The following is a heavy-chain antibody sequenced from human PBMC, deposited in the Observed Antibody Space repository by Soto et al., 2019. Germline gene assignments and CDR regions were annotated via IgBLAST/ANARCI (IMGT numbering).Heavy chain of an antibody. CDR2: IIPISETT. Sequence: QVQLVQSGAEVKKPGSSVKVSCKGSGGTFSSYAISWVRQPPGQGLEWMAGIIPISETTNYAQKIQGRVTITADESKSTAYMELSSLRSEDTAVYYCARSQGSSTSLEIYYYYYYGMDVWGQGTTVTVSS. J-gene: IGHJ6*02. CDR1: GGTFSSYA. V-gene: IGHV1-69*01. CDR3: ARSQGSSTSLEIYYYYYYGMDV. D-gene: IGHD2-2*01.